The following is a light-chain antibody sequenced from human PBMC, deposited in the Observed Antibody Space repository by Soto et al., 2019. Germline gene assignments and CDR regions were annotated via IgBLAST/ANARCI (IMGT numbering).Light chain of an antibody. V-gene: IGKV3-20*01. CDR2: GAS. J-gene: IGKJ3*01. CDR3: HQYGTAPLT. Sequence: PGARASLSCGASQSISSSFLAWYQQKPGQAPRLLIYGASSRATGIPDRFSGSGSGTDFTLTISRLEPEDFSVYYCHQYGTAPLTFGPGTKVDI. CDR1: QSISSSF.